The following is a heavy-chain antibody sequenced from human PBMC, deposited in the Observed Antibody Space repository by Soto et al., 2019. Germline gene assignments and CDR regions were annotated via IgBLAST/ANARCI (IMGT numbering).Heavy chain of an antibody. D-gene: IGHD3-22*01. Sequence: EVQLVESGGGLVQPGGSLRLSCAASGFTFSDYYLNWVRQAPGKGLEWVGRTRNKANSYTTDYAAFVKGRFTISRDDSKNLIYLQMNSLKTEDTAVYYCAREGSSSGPDYEYWGQGTLVTVSS. CDR2: TRNKANSYTT. J-gene: IGHJ4*02. V-gene: IGHV3-72*01. CDR3: AREGSSSGPDYEY. CDR1: GFTFSDYY.